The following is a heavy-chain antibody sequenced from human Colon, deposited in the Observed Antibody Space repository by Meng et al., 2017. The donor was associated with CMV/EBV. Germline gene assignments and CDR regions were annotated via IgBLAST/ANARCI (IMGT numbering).Heavy chain of an antibody. CDR2: IAFDGRTK. CDR1: GFTFSSVG. V-gene: IGHV3-30*12. CDR3: ARAGDTVEVSDPLRDNYYYYGMDL. Sequence: GESLKISCAASGFTFSSVGMHWVRQAPGKGLEWVALIAFDGRTKYNTDSVKGRFTISRDSSKNTVYLHMSGLRGDDTAVYYCARAGDTVEVSDPLRDNYYYYGMDLWGQGTTVTVSS. J-gene: IGHJ6*02. D-gene: IGHD2-15*01.